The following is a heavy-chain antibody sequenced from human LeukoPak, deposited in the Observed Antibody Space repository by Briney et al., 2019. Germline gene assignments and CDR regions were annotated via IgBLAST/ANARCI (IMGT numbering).Heavy chain of an antibody. V-gene: IGHV4-34*01. CDR2: INHSGST. J-gene: IGHJ4*02. CDR3: AREYYYDSNGYFY. CDR1: GGSFSGYY. Sequence: SETLSLTCAVCGGSFSGYYWSWIRQPPGKGLEWIGEINHSGSTNYNPSLKSRVTISVDTSKNQFSLKLSSVTAADTAVCYCAREYYYDSNGYFYWGQGTLVTVSS. D-gene: IGHD3-22*01.